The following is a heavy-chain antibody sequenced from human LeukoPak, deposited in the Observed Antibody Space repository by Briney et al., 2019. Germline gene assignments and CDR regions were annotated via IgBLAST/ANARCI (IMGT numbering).Heavy chain of an antibody. Sequence: GASVKVSCKASGYTFTSYGISWVRQAPGQGLEWTGWISAYNGNTNYAQKLQGRVTMTTDTSTSTAYMELRSLRSDDTAVYYCARTGDDFWHPIHQNWFDPWGQGTLVTVSS. J-gene: IGHJ5*02. CDR2: ISAYNGNT. CDR1: GYTFTSYG. V-gene: IGHV1-18*01. CDR3: ARTGDDFWHPIHQNWFDP. D-gene: IGHD3-3*01.